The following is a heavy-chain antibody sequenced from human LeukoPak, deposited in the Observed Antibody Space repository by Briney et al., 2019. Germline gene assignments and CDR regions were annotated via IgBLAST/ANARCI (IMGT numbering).Heavy chain of an antibody. CDR2: INPSGGST. CDR1: EDTFTRHY. D-gene: IGHD6-19*01. J-gene: IGHJ6*02. V-gene: IGHV1-46*01. Sequence: ASVKVSCKASEDTFTRHYIHWVRQAPGQGLEWMGIINPSGGSTSYAQKFQGRVTMTRDTSTSTVYMELSSLRSEDTAVYYCARDGGGASSGWSDYYYYGMDVWGQGTTVTVSS. CDR3: ARDGGGASSGWSDYYYYGMDV.